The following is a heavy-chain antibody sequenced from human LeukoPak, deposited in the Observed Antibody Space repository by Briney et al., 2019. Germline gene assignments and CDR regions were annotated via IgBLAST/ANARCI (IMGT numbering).Heavy chain of an antibody. D-gene: IGHD4-17*01. Sequence: PSETLSLTCTVSGGSISSGSYYWSWIRQPAGKGLEWIGRIYTSGSTDYNPSLKSRVTISVDTSKNQFSLKLSSVTAADTAVYYCARDLDYGVGWFDPWGQGTLVTVSS. V-gene: IGHV4-61*02. J-gene: IGHJ5*02. CDR2: IYTSGST. CDR3: ARDLDYGVGWFDP. CDR1: GGSISSGSYY.